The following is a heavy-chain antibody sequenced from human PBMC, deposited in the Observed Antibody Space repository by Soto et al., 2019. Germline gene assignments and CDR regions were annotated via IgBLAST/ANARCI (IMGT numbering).Heavy chain of an antibody. Sequence: QVQLVQSGAEEKKPGASVKVSCKASGYTFTGYAMHWVRQAPGQRLEWMGWINAGKGNTKYSEKCQGRVPITRDTSASTAYMELSSLRSEDTAVYYCARAVAVAADFDYWGQGTLVTVSS. CDR1: GYTFTGYA. V-gene: IGHV1-3*05. D-gene: IGHD6-19*01. CDR3: ARAVAVAADFDY. CDR2: INAGKGNT. J-gene: IGHJ4*02.